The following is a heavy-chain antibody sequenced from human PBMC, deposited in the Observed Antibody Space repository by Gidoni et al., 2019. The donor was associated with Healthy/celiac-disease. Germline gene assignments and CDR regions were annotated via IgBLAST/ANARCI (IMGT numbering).Heavy chain of an antibody. CDR1: GFTFSSYW. CDR3: ARETYYYGSGSYSMGDY. D-gene: IGHD3-10*01. V-gene: IGHV3-7*01. Sequence: EVQLVESGGGLVQPGGSLRLSCAASGFTFSSYWMGWVRQAPGKGLEWVANIKQDGSEKYYVDSVKGRFTISRDNAKNSLYLQMNSLRAEDTAVYYCARETYYYGSGSYSMGDYWGQGTLVTVSS. CDR2: IKQDGSEK. J-gene: IGHJ4*02.